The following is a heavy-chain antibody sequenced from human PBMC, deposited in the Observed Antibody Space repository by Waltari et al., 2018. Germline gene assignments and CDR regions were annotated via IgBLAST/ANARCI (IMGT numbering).Heavy chain of an antibody. CDR2: IRCSGDST. CDR3: AKDPQGIYYDILTAYFDY. Sequence: EVQLVESGGGLVEPGGSLRLSCAASGFTFGNYGMSWVRQAPGKGLEWVSAIRCSGDSTYNADSVKGRFTISRDNSKNTLYLQMDSLRAEDTAVYYCAKDPQGIYYDILTAYFDYWGQGTLVTVSS. D-gene: IGHD3-9*01. V-gene: IGHV3-23*04. J-gene: IGHJ4*02. CDR1: GFTFGNYG.